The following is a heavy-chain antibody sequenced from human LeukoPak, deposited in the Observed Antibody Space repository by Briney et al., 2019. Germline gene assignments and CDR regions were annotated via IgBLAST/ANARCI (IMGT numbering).Heavy chain of an antibody. V-gene: IGHV1-2*02. D-gene: IGHD3-9*01. CDR3: ARGDILTGYYYFDY. Sequence: ASVKVSCKXSGHTFTGYYMHWVRQAPGQGLEWMGWINPNSGGTNYAQKFQGRVTMTRDTSISTAYMELSRLRSDDTAVYYCARGDILTGYYYFDYWGQGTLVTVSS. J-gene: IGHJ4*02. CDR2: INPNSGGT. CDR1: GHTFTGYY.